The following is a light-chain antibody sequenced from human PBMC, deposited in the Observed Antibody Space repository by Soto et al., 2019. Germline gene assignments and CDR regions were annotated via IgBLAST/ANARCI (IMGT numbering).Light chain of an antibody. CDR2: GAS. V-gene: IGKV3-15*01. CDR3: QQYNDWPRT. CDR1: QSVSSK. J-gene: IGKJ1*01. Sequence: EIVMTQSPATLSVSPGERATLSCRASQSVSSKLGWYQQKPGQGPRLLIYGASTRATGIPARFSGSGSGTEFTLTISSLQPEDFAVYYCQQYNDWPRTFGKGNKVEIK.